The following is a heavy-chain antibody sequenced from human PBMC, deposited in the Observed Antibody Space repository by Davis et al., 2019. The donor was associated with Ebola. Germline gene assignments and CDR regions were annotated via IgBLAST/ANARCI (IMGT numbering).Heavy chain of an antibody. CDR1: GYMFTNYG. Sequence: ALVKVSCKASGYMFTNYGISWVRQAPGQGLEWMGWISGYNGNTDYAQTVQGRVSMTTDTSTSTAYMELRSLRSDDTAVYYCARDGTYYIGHCVSTSCFGVDYWGQGTLVTVSS. J-gene: IGHJ4*02. CDR2: ISGYNGNT. V-gene: IGHV1-18*04. D-gene: IGHD2-2*01. CDR3: ARDGTYYIGHCVSTSCFGVDY.